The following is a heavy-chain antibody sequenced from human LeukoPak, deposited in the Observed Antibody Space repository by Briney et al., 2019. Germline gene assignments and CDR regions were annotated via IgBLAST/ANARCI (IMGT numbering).Heavy chain of an antibody. Sequence: PSETLSLTCTVSGGSISRSFYYWGWIRQSPGKGPEWIGSIYYSDSGTMYYNPSLKSRVTMSADTSKNQFSLRVSSVTAADTAVYYCARRPPALGAFDIWGQGTMVSVSS. J-gene: IGHJ3*02. CDR3: ARRPPALGAFDI. CDR2: IYYSDSGTM. CDR1: GGSISRSFYY. V-gene: IGHV4-39*01.